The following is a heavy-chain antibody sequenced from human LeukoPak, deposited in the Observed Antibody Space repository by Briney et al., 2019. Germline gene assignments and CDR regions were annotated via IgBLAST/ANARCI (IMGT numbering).Heavy chain of an antibody. Sequence: ASVKVSCKASGYTFTTYGINWVRQAPGQGLEWMGWISGYTGNKNYAQKVQDRVTMTTDTSTSTAYMELRSLRSVDAAVYYCARADYADPKIAFDIWGQGTMVTVSS. CDR1: GYTFTTYG. J-gene: IGHJ3*02. CDR3: ARADYADPKIAFDI. D-gene: IGHD4-17*01. CDR2: ISGYTGNK. V-gene: IGHV1-18*01.